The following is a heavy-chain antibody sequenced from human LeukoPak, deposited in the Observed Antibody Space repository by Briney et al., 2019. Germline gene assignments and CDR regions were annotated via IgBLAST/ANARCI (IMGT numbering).Heavy chain of an antibody. J-gene: IGHJ4*02. Sequence: SGTLSLTCAVSGGSFSSYFWSWIRQPPGKGLEWIGYLSYSGSTNYNPSLKSRVTISLNTSRNQFSLQLSSVTAADTAVYYCARGVGKYSSNLDYWGQGTLVTVSS. CDR2: LSYSGST. CDR1: GGSFSSYF. CDR3: ARGVGKYSSNLDY. D-gene: IGHD6-19*01. V-gene: IGHV4-59*01.